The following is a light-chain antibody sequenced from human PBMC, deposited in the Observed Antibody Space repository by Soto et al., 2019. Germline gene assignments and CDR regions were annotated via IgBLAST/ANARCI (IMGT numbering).Light chain of an antibody. J-gene: IGKJ1*01. CDR2: GAS. CDR3: QQYGSSPT. CDR1: QSVSSSY. V-gene: IGKV3-20*01. Sequence: IVFAQSSGTPSLSPGERATLSLRASQSVSSSYLAWYQQKPGQAPRLLIYGASSRATGIPDRFSGSGSGTDFTLTISRLEPEDFAVYYCQQYGSSPTFGQGTKVDIK.